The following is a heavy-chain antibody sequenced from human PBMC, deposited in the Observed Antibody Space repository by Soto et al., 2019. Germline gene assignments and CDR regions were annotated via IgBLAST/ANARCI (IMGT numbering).Heavy chain of an antibody. D-gene: IGHD2-15*01. J-gene: IGHJ6*03. CDR1: GGTFSSYT. V-gene: IGHV1-69*02. Sequence: QVQLVQSGAEVKKPGSSVKVSCKASGGTFSSYTISWVRQAPGQGLEWMGRIIPILGIANYAQKFQGRVTITADKSTSKAYMELSSLRSEDTAVYYCAVFPVAATSYYYYYMDVWGKGTTVTVSS. CDR3: AVFPVAATSYYYYYMDV. CDR2: IIPILGIA.